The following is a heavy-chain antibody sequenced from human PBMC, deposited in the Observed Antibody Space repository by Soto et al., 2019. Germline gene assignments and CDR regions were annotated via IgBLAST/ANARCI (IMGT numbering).Heavy chain of an antibody. CDR3: AKDPQSISWYGLYYLES. D-gene: IGHD3-10*01. Sequence: EVQLLESGGGLVQPGGSLRLSCAASGFTFSSFAMSGVRQAPGMGLECVSGIVGSGSSTYYADSVKGRFTIARDNSKNALFLQSNSLRAEDTAVYYCAKDPQSISWYGLYYLESWGQGTLVTVSS. J-gene: IGHJ4*02. CDR2: IVGSGSST. V-gene: IGHV3-23*01. CDR1: GFTFSSFA.